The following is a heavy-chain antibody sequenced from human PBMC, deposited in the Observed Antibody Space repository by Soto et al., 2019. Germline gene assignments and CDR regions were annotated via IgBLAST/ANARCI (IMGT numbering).Heavy chain of an antibody. CDR2: INPSGGST. Sequence: QVQLMQSGAEVKKPGASVKVSCKASGYTFTSYYMHWLRQAPGQGLEGMGIINPSGGSTSYAQKFQGRVTMTRDTSTSTVYMELSSLRSEDTAVYYCTVATPEFYYFDYWGQGTLVTVSS. D-gene: IGHD5-12*01. J-gene: IGHJ4*02. CDR3: TVATPEFYYFDY. CDR1: GYTFTSYY. V-gene: IGHV1-46*01.